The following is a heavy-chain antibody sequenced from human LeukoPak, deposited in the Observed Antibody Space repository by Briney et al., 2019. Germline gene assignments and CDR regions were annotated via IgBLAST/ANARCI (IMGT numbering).Heavy chain of an antibody. Sequence: PGGSLRLSCAASGFTFSNYAMSWVRQAPGKGLEWVSAISGNTYNTYYADSVKGRFTISRDNSKDTLYLQMNSLRAEDTAVYYCAKTQWPGIYYYYGMDVWGQGTTVTVSS. V-gene: IGHV3-23*01. J-gene: IGHJ6*02. CDR2: ISGNTYNT. CDR1: GFTFSNYA. CDR3: AKTQWPGIYYYYGMDV. D-gene: IGHD6-19*01.